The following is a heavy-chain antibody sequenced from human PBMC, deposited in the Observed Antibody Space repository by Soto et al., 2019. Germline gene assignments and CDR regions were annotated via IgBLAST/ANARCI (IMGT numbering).Heavy chain of an antibody. J-gene: IGHJ3*02. CDR3: ARDGVDVSRTTVRHGALDI. D-gene: IGHD4-17*01. Sequence: QVQLVQSGAEVKKPGSSVKVSCKASGGSFSTYGISWVRQAPGQGLEWMGGFIPVFTTAKYAQKFQGRVSITADESTDTAYMELSSPRSEDTAVYFCARDGVDVSRTTVRHGALDIWGQGTVVTVSS. CDR2: FIPVFTTA. CDR1: GGSFSTYG. V-gene: IGHV1-69*01.